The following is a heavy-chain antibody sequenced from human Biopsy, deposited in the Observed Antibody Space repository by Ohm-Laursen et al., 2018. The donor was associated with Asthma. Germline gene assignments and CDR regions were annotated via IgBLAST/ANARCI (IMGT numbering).Heavy chain of an antibody. CDR3: AKEVFPGWELRRGPDS. J-gene: IGHJ4*02. CDR2: IWHDGKNE. Sequence: SLRLSCAASGFTFSEHGMHWVRQAPGKGLEWVAVIWHDGKNEYYADSVKGRFTISRDNSRNTLHLEMNSLRAEDTAVYFCAKEVFPGWELRRGPDSWGQGTLVTVSS. D-gene: IGHD1-26*01. CDR1: GFTFSEHG. V-gene: IGHV3-33*06.